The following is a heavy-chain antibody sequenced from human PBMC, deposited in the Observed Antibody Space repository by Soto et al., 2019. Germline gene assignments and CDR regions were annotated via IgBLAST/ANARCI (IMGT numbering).Heavy chain of an antibody. Sequence: PSETLSLTCTVSGGSISSSSYYWGWIRQPPGKGLEWIGGIYYSGSTYYNPSLKSRVTISVDTSKNQFSLKLSSVTAADTAVYYCARHSGSYYYYYYYGMDVWGQGTTVTVSS. D-gene: IGHD1-26*01. V-gene: IGHV4-39*01. CDR3: ARHSGSYYYYYYYGMDV. CDR1: GGSISSSSYY. CDR2: IYYSGST. J-gene: IGHJ6*02.